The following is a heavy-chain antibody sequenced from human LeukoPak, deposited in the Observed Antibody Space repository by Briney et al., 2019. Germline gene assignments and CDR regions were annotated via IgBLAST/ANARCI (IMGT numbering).Heavy chain of an antibody. CDR3: ARVNMENYYDSSGYYYVVDY. CDR2: IYYSGST. CDR1: GGSISSYY. J-gene: IGHJ4*02. D-gene: IGHD3-22*01. V-gene: IGHV4-59*01. Sequence: SETLSLTCTVSGGSISSYYWSWIRQPPGKGLEWIGYIYYSGSTNYNPSLKSRVTISVDTSKNQFSLKLSSVTAADTAVYYCARVNMENYYDSSGYYYVVDYWGQGTLVTVSS.